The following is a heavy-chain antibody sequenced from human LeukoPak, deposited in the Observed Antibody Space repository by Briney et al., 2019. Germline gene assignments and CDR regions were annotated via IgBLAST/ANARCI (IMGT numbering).Heavy chain of an antibody. CDR1: GFTLSSYE. CDR2: IEYSDGSA. D-gene: IGHD2-15*01. J-gene: IGHJ4*02. V-gene: IGHV3-48*01. Sequence: SGGSLRLSCTVSGFTLSSYEMSWIRQAPGKGLEWVSSIEYSDGSAYYADSVKGRFTISRDNAKNSLYLQMNSLRAEDTAVYYCARSDCSTGSCKEGGAYWGQGTLVTVSS. CDR3: ARSDCSTGSCKEGGAY.